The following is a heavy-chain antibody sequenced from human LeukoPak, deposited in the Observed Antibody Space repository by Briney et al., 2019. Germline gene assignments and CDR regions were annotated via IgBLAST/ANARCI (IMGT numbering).Heavy chain of an antibody. D-gene: IGHD3-3*01. V-gene: IGHV4-39*01. CDR1: GGSTSSSNFY. CDR2: IHYSGTT. CDR3: ARLGAGPTYYDFWSGYSSFYFDY. J-gene: IGHJ4*02. Sequence: PSETLSLTCTVSGGSTSSSNFYWGWIRQPPGMGLEWIGGIHYSGTTYYNPSLKSRVTISIDTSKNQFSLKLSSVTAADTAVYYCARLGAGPTYYDFWSGYSSFYFDYWGQGTLVTVSS.